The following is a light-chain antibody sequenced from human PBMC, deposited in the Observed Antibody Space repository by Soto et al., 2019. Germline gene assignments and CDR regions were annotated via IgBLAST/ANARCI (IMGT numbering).Light chain of an antibody. Sequence: DIQMTQSPSTLSASVGDRVTITCRASQSISSWLAWYQQKPGKAPKLLIYKASSLESGVPSRFSGSGSGTDFTLTISSLQPEDFATYYCQQSYSILRTFGQGTKVDIK. CDR2: KAS. CDR3: QQSYSILRT. V-gene: IGKV1-5*03. CDR1: QSISSW. J-gene: IGKJ1*01.